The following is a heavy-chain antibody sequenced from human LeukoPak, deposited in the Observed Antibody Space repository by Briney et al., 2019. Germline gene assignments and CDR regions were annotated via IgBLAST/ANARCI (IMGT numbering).Heavy chain of an antibody. V-gene: IGHV4-61*02. CDR1: GASLSIGSYY. Sequence: SETLSLTCTVSGASLSIGSYYWSWIRQPAGKGLEWIGRIYTSGSTNYNPSLKSQVTISVDTSKNQFSLKLSSVTAADTAMYYCARAQTCSGGSCYSWYYYYYMDVWGKGTTVTVSS. CDR3: ARAQTCSGGSCYSWYYYYYMDV. J-gene: IGHJ6*03. CDR2: IYTSGST. D-gene: IGHD2-15*01.